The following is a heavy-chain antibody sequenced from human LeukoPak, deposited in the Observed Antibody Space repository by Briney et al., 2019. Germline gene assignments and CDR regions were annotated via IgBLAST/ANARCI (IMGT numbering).Heavy chain of an antibody. J-gene: IGHJ4*02. CDR1: GFTFSSYS. V-gene: IGHV3-21*01. CDR2: ISSSSSYI. D-gene: IGHD3-22*01. CDR3: ARKKGNYYDSSGYYDY. Sequence: GGSLRLSCAASGFTFSSYSMNWVRQAPGKGLEWVSSISSSSSYIYYADSVKGRFTISRDNAKNSLYLQMNSLRAEDTAVYYCARKKGNYYDSSGYYDYWGQGTLVTVSS.